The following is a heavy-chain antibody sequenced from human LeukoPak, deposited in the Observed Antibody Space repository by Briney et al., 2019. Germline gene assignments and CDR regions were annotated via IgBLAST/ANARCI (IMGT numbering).Heavy chain of an antibody. CDR3: ARVRQDANLAGVMYTGYADY. J-gene: IGHJ4*02. CDR2: INPSGGGT. CDR1: GYTFTNYY. D-gene: IGHD5-12*01. V-gene: IGHV1-46*01. Sequence: VASVKVSCKASGYTFTNYYIHWVRQAPGQGLEWMGIINPSGGGTIYAQKFQGRVTMTRDTSTSTVYMQLSNLRSEDTAVYYCARVRQDANLAGVMYTGYADYWGQGTLVTVSS.